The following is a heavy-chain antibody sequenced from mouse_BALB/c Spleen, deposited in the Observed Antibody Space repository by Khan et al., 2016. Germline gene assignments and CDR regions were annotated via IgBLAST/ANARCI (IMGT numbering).Heavy chain of an antibody. Sequence: EVKLLESGGGLVQPGGSLKLSCAASGFDFSRYWMSWVRQAPGKGLEWIGEINPDSSTRNYTPSLKDKFIISRDNAKNTLYLQMSKVRSEDTALYDCARLGNYGWFAYWGQGTLVTVSA. V-gene: IGHV4-1*02. J-gene: IGHJ3*01. CDR1: GFDFSRYW. CDR2: INPDSSTR. CDR3: ARLGNYGWFAY. D-gene: IGHD2-1*01.